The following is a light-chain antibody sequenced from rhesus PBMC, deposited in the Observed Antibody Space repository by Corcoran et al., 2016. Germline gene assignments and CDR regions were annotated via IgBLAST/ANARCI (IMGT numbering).Light chain of an antibody. Sequence: DIQMTQSPSSLSASVGDKVTITCRASQGISSWLAWYQQKTGKAPKLLIYAASSLQSGVPSRFSGSGSGTDYTLTISCLQPEEFATYYCQQCYNTPYSFGQGTKVEIK. J-gene: IGKJ2*01. CDR2: AAS. CDR1: QGISSW. CDR3: QQCYNTPYS. V-gene: IGKV1-18*01.